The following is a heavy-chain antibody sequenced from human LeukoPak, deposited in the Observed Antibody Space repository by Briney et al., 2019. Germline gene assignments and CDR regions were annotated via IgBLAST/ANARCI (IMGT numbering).Heavy chain of an antibody. V-gene: IGHV1-46*01. J-gene: IGHJ4*02. D-gene: IGHD6-19*01. CDR2: INPSGGST. CDR1: GYTFTGYY. CDR3: ARDLPYSSGWYGERFDY. Sequence: ASVNVSCKASGYTFTGYYMHWVRQAPGQGLEWMGIINPSGGSTSYAQKFQGRVTMTRDMSTSTVYMELSSLRSEGTAVYYCARDLPYSSGWYGERFDYWGQGTLVTVSS.